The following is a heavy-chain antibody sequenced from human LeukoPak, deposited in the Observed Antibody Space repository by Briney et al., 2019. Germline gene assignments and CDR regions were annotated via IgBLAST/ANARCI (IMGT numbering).Heavy chain of an antibody. Sequence: PGGSLRLSCAGSGFSVSNNYMSWVRQAPGKGLEWVSGISGGGTAHYADSVMGRFTVSRDNSKNTLHLRMNSLRAEDTAVYYCARDDGRSGCAHWGQGTLVTVSS. V-gene: IGHV3-53*01. CDR2: ISGGGTA. CDR3: ARDDGRSGCAH. D-gene: IGHD6-19*01. CDR1: GFSVSNNY. J-gene: IGHJ4*02.